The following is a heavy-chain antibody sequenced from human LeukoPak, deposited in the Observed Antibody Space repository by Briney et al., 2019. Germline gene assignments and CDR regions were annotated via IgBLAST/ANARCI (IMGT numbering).Heavy chain of an antibody. CDR3: SKAYCGGDCYFSKIYYYYGMDV. CDR1: GFTFSSYS. CDR2: ISSSSSYI. V-gene: IGHV3-21*01. J-gene: IGHJ6*02. D-gene: IGHD2-21*02. Sequence: GGSLRLSCAASGFTFSSYSMNWVRQAPGKGLEWVSSISSSSSYIYYADSVKGRFTISRDNAKSSLYLQMNSLRAEDTAVYYCSKAYCGGDCYFSKIYYYYGMDVWGQGTTVTVSS.